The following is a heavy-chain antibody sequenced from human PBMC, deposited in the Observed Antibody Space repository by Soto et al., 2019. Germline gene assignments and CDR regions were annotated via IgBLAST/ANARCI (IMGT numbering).Heavy chain of an antibody. CDR1: GDSITGDDW. CDR3: ATQGFQRMGV. J-gene: IGHJ6*02. Sequence: QVQLQESGPGLVQPSGTLSLTCAVSGDSITGDDWWSWVRQPPGKGLEWIGEIHDSGATNYNPSLKSRVHIPIEKSKNQFSLKLKSVPAADTAMFYCATQGFQRMGVGGRGTTVTVS. CDR2: IHDSGAT. V-gene: IGHV4-4*02.